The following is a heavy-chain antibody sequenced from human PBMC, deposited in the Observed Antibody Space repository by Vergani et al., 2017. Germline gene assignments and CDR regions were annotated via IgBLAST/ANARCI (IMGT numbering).Heavy chain of an antibody. CDR1: GFTFDDYA. CDR2: ISWNSGSI. Sequence: EVQLVESGGGLVQPGRSLRLSCAASGFTFDDYAMHWVRQAPGKGLEWVSGISWNSGSIGYADSVKGRFTISRDNAKNSLYLQMNSLRAEDTALYYCATDWDDILTGFAKGGKDFQHWGQGTLVTVSS. V-gene: IGHV3-9*01. D-gene: IGHD3-9*01. J-gene: IGHJ1*01. CDR3: ATDWDDILTGFAKGGKDFQH.